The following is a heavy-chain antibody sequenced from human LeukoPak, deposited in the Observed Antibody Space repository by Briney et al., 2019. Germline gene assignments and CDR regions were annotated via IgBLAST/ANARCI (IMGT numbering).Heavy chain of an antibody. Sequence: ASVKVSCKASGYTFTSHGISWVRQAPGQGLEWMGWISAYNGNTNYAQKLQGRVTMTRNTSISTAYMELSSLRSEDTAVYYCARVPAGVAAAIDYWGQGTLVTVSS. CDR3: ARVPAGVAAAIDY. V-gene: IGHV1-18*01. J-gene: IGHJ4*02. D-gene: IGHD2-15*01. CDR2: ISAYNGNT. CDR1: GYTFTSHG.